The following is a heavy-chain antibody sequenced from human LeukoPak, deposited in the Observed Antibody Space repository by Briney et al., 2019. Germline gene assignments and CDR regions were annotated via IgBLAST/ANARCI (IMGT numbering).Heavy chain of an antibody. J-gene: IGHJ2*01. CDR1: GGSISSYY. Sequence: PSETLSLTCTVSGGSISSYYWSWIRQPAGKGLEWIGRIYTSGSTNSNPSLKSRVTMSVDTSKNQFSLKLSSVTAADTAVYYCAREKGLNYYDSSSRFLRPMVWYFDLWGRGTLVTVSS. D-gene: IGHD3-22*01. V-gene: IGHV4-4*07. CDR2: IYTSGST. CDR3: AREKGLNYYDSSSRFLRPMVWYFDL.